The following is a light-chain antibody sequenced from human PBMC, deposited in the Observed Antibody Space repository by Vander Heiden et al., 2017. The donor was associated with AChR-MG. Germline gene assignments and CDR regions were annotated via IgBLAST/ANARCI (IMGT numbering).Light chain of an antibody. V-gene: IGLV3-21*03. Sequence: SYVLTQPPSVSVTPGKTAKITCGGDHIGMKSVHWYQQKPGQATVLVVYDDADRPSGIPERFSGSNSQNTATLTITRVEAGDEADYYCQVWDSDDYVLFGGGTKLTVL. CDR1: HIGMKS. CDR2: DDA. CDR3: QVWDSDDYVL. J-gene: IGLJ2*01.